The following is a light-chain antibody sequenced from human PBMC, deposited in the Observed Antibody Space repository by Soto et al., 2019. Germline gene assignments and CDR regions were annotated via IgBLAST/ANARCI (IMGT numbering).Light chain of an antibody. J-gene: IGKJ2*01. CDR2: KAS. CDR1: QNINSW. Sequence: DIQMTQSPSTLSASVGDRVTITCRASQNINSWLAWYQQKPGKAPKLLIYKASRLQSGVPSRFSGTESGTEFTLTSSSLQPDDFATYYCQQFDSYPYTFGQGTNLEI. CDR3: QQFDSYPYT. V-gene: IGKV1-5*03.